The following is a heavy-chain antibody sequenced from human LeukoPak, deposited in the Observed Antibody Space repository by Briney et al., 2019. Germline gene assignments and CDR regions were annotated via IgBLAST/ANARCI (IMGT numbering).Heavy chain of an antibody. D-gene: IGHD3-10*01. CDR1: GGSISSYY. V-gene: IGHV4-59*01. CDR2: IYYSGST. CDR3: ARTYGSGAYYYYYYMDV. Sequence: SETLSLTCTVSGGSISSYYWSWIRRPPGKALAWIGYIYYSGSTDYNPSLKSRVTISLDMSKNQFSLKLSSVTAADTAVYYCARTYGSGAYYYYYYMDVWGKGTTVTVSS. J-gene: IGHJ6*03.